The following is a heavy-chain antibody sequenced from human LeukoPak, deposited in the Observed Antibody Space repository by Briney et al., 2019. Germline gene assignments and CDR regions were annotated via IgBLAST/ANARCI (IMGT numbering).Heavy chain of an antibody. CDR3: ACYGIEPPY. D-gene: IGHD1-14*01. CDR2: INIDGSST. Sequence: GGSLRLSCAASGLTFRAYYMHWFRQAPGKGLVWVSRINIDGSSTTYADSVKGRFTVPRDNAKNTLYLQMNSLRAEDTAVYYCACYGIEPPYWGQGTLVTVSS. V-gene: IGHV3-74*01. J-gene: IGHJ4*02. CDR1: GLTFRAYY.